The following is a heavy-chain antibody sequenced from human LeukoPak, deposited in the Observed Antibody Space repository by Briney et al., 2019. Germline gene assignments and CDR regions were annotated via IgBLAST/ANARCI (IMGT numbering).Heavy chain of an antibody. CDR1: GNNYW. CDR3: GRHSYGLDY. Sequence: PGESLKISCQASGNNYWIAWVRQRPGEGRERLGIIYFGDSDTRYSPSFQGRLTISVDKSISTAYMQLSSLKASDTAIYFCGRHSYGLDYWGQGTLVTVSS. D-gene: IGHD2-8*01. CDR2: IYFGDSDT. V-gene: IGHV5-51*01. J-gene: IGHJ4*02.